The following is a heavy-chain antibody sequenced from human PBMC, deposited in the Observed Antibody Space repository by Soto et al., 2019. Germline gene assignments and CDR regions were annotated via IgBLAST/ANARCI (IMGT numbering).Heavy chain of an antibody. CDR2: VSPNNGDT. J-gene: IGHJ5*02. D-gene: IGHD5-12*01. V-gene: IGHV1-2*02. CDR1: GYTFTGYY. Sequence: QVQLVQSGAAVKKPGASVKVSCKASGYTFTGYYLHWVRQAPGQGLEWMGWVSPNNGDTNYAQKFQGRVTMTRDTSISTPHILLSRLTSDDTAVYYCAGSYSGVYNSFDPWGQGTLVTVSS. CDR3: AGSYSGVYNSFDP.